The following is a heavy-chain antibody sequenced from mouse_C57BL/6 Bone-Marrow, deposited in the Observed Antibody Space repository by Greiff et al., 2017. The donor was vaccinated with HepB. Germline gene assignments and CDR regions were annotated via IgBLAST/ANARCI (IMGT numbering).Heavy chain of an antibody. CDR2: IYPGNSDT. V-gene: IGHV1-5*01. CDR1: GYTFTSYW. CDR3: TRDYGSSFWFAY. Sequence: EVQLQQSGTVLARPGASVKMSCKTSGYTFTSYWMHWVKQRPGQGLEWIGAIYPGNSDTSYNQKFKGKAKLTAVTSASTAYMELSSLTNEDSAVYYCTRDYGSSFWFAYWGQGTLVTVSA. D-gene: IGHD1-1*01. J-gene: IGHJ3*01.